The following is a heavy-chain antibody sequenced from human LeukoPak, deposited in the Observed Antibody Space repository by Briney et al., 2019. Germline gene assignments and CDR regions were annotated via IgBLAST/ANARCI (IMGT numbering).Heavy chain of an antibody. CDR1: GFTFSNYA. Sequence: GGSLRLSCAVSGFTFSNYAMSWVRQAPGKGLEWVSTISGSGGTTYYADSVKGRFTISRDNSKNTLHLQMNTLRAEDTAMFYCVTSRRTGTYLEGYFDLWGRGTLVTVSS. CDR3: VTSRRTGTYLEGYFDL. V-gene: IGHV3-23*01. J-gene: IGHJ2*01. CDR2: ISGSGGTT. D-gene: IGHD1-26*01.